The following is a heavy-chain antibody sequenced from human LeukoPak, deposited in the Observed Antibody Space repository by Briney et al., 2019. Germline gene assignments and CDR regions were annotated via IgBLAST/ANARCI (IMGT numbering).Heavy chain of an antibody. CDR1: GGSISSSSYF. D-gene: IGHD3-22*01. CDR2: IYYSGST. CDR3: ARGGIEYYYDSSGYIDY. Sequence: SETLSLTCTVSGGSISSSSYFWGWIRQPPGKGLEWIGSIYYSGSTYYNPSLKSRVRISVDTSKNQFSLKLSSVTAADTAVYYCARGGIEYYYDSSGYIDYWGQGTLVTVSS. V-gene: IGHV4-39*01. J-gene: IGHJ4*02.